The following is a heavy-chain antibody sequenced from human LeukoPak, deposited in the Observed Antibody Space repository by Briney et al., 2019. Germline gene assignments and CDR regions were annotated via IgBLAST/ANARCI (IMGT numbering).Heavy chain of an antibody. V-gene: IGHV4-59*01. CDR3: ARGDYYGSAPYGMDV. Sequence: GSLRLSCAASGFTFSDYYMSWVRQAPGKGLEWVGCMYHSGSTNYNPSLKSRVTISVDTSKNQFSLKLSSVTAADTAVYYCARGDYYGSAPYGMDVWGQGTTVTVSS. CDR2: MYHSGST. J-gene: IGHJ6*02. D-gene: IGHD3-10*01. CDR1: GFTFSDYY.